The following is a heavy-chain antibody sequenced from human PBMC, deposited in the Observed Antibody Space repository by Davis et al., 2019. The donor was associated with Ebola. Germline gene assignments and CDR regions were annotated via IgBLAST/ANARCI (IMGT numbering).Heavy chain of an antibody. CDR3: AKDTSTIWFDI. CDR1: GFTFRSYV. J-gene: IGHJ3*02. D-gene: IGHD1-26*01. CDR2: LGTSADT. V-gene: IGHV3-23*01. Sequence: GGSLRLSCAASGFTFRSYVMSWVRQPPGKGLEWVSTLGTSADTYYADSVKDRFTTSRDNSKNALYLQMNGLKVEDTAIYYCAKDTSTIWFDIWGQGTMVTVSS.